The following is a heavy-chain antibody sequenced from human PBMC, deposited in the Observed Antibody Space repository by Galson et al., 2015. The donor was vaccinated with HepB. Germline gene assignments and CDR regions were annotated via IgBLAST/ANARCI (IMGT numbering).Heavy chain of an antibody. Sequence: SVKVSCKASGGTFSSYAISWVRQAPGQGLEWMGGIIPIFGTANYAQKFQGRVTITADESTSTAYMELSSLRSEDTAVYYCARASPDIVVVAYYYYMDVWGKGTTVTVSS. CDR2: IIPIFGTA. V-gene: IGHV1-69*13. CDR1: GGTFSSYA. D-gene: IGHD2-2*01. J-gene: IGHJ6*03. CDR3: ARASPDIVVVAYYYYMDV.